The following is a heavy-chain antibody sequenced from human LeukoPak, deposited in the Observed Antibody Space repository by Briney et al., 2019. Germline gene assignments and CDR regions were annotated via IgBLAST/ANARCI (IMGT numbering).Heavy chain of an antibody. J-gene: IGHJ4*02. CDR2: INQDGSEK. D-gene: IGHD3-16*01. V-gene: IGHV3-7*01. CDR1: GFTFSSYG. CDR3: ARDWGLDH. Sequence: PGGSLRLSCAASGFTFSSYGMHWVRQAPGKGLEWVANINQDGSEKHCLDSVKGRFTISRDNAKNSLYLQMNSLRAEDTAVYYCARDWGLDHWGQGTLVTVSS.